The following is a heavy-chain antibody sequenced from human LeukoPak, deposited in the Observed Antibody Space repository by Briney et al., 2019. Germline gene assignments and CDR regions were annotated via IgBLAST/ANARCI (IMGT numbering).Heavy chain of an antibody. CDR2: INPDTGDK. Sequence: GASVKVSCKASGYTFTNYHINWVRQASGQGLEWMTWINPDTGDKGYARKFQDRVTITTDTSISTAYMELSSLSSEDTAVYFCARTTFMTASGYDYCDQGTLVTVSS. V-gene: IGHV1-8*03. CDR1: GYTFTNYH. CDR3: ARTTFMTASGYDY. J-gene: IGHJ4*02. D-gene: IGHD2-21*02.